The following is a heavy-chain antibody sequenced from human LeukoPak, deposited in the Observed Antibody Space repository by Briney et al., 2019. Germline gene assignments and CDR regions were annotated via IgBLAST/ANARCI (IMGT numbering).Heavy chain of an antibody. D-gene: IGHD3-22*01. J-gene: IGHJ3*02. V-gene: IGHV4-38-2*01. CDR3: ARISGITMIVVLVTDGFDI. CDR1: GFTFSDYY. CDR2: IYYTGNT. Sequence: GSLRLSCAASGFTFSDYYMSWIRQAPGKGLEWIGSIYYTGNTYYNPSLKSRVTISVDTSKNQFSLRLRSVAAADTAVYYCARISGITMIVVLVTDGFDIWGQGAMVTVSS.